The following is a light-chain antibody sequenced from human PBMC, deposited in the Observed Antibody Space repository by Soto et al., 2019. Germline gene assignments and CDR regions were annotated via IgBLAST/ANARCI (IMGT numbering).Light chain of an antibody. CDR1: SSDVGGYNY. V-gene: IGLV2-14*01. CDR2: EVS. J-gene: IGLJ2*01. CDR3: NSYTRSNTWL. Sequence: QSALTQPASVSGSPGQSITISCTGTSSDVGGYNYVSWFQQHRGKAPKLIIYEVSNRPSGISNRFSGSKSGNTASLTISGLQAEDEADYYCNSYTRSNTWLFGGGTKLTVL.